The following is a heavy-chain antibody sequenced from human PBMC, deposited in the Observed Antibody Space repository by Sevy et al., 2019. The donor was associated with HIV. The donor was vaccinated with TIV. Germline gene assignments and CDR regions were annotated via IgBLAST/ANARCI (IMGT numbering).Heavy chain of an antibody. D-gene: IGHD6-13*01. CDR1: GFSLSTSGVG. Sequence: SGPMLVKPTQTLTLTCTFSGFSLSTSGVGVGWIRQPPGKALEWLALIYWDDEKRYSPSLKSRLTITKDNSKNQVVLTMTNMEPVDTATYYCAHRPLLAAAGFFDYWGQGTLVTVSS. V-gene: IGHV2-5*02. J-gene: IGHJ4*02. CDR2: IYWDDEK. CDR3: AHRPLLAAAGFFDY.